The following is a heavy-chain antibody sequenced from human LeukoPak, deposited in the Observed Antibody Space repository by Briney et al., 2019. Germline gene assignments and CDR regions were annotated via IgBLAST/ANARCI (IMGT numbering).Heavy chain of an antibody. J-gene: IGHJ6*03. CDR1: GFTFDDYG. D-gene: IGHD3-22*01. V-gene: IGHV3-20*04. CDR2: INWNGGST. CDR3: ARDGGDSSGSYYYYYMDV. Sequence: GGSLRLSCAASGFTFDDYGMSWVRQAPGKGLEWVSGINWNGGSTGYADSVKGRFTISRDNAKNSLYLQMNSLRAEDTALYYCARDGGDSSGSYYYYYMDVWGKGTTVTVSS.